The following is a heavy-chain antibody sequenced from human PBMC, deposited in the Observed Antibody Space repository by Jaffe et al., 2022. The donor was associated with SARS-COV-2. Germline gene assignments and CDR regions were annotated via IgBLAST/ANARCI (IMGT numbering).Heavy chain of an antibody. CDR3: TRRPSFCGSDCPTGDY. CDR2: ITNDGTGA. V-gene: IGHV3-74*01. J-gene: IGHJ4*02. D-gene: IGHD2-21*02. CDR1: GFTLSDYW. Sequence: EVQLVESGGGLVQPGGALRLSCTASGFTLSDYWMHWVRQAPGKGLVWVSRITNDGTGATYADSVKGRFTISRDDAKNALYLQLNSLRVEDTATYYCTRRPSFCGSDCPTGDYWGQGTLVTVSS.